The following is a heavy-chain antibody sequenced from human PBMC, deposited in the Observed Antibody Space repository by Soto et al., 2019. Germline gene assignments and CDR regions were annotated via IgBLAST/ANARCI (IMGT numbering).Heavy chain of an antibody. CDR1: GFTFSSYA. V-gene: IGHV3-23*01. Sequence: EVQLLESGGGLVQPGGSLRLSCAASGFTFSSYAMSWVPQAPGKGLEWVSAISGSGGSTYYADSVKGRFTISRDNSKNTLYLQMNSLRAEDTAVYYCAKATYGAGLLFDYWGQGTLVTVSS. CDR3: AKATYGAGLLFDY. CDR2: ISGSGGST. D-gene: IGHD4-17*01. J-gene: IGHJ4*02.